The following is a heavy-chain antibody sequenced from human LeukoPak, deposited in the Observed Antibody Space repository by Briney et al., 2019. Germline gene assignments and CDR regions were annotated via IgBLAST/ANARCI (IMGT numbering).Heavy chain of an antibody. CDR3: ARDPTYSSGPNDY. D-gene: IGHD6-19*01. V-gene: IGHV3-7*01. CDR1: GFTFSSYW. CDR2: IKQDGSEK. J-gene: IGHJ4*02. Sequence: GGSLRLSCAASGFTFSSYWMSWVRQAPGKGLEWVANIKQDGSEKYYVDSVKGRFTTSRDNAKNSLYLQMNSLRAEDTAVYYCARDPTYSSGPNDYWGQGTLVTVSS.